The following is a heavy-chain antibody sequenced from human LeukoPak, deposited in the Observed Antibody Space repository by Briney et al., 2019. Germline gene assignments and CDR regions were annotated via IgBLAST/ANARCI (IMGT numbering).Heavy chain of an antibody. CDR2: IYTSGST. V-gene: IGHV4-4*07. J-gene: IGHJ2*01. CDR3: AGWYSNYIWYFDL. D-gene: IGHD4-4*01. CDR1: GGSISSYY. Sequence: SETLSLTCTVSGGSISSYYWSWIRQPAGKGLEWIGRIYTSGSTNYNPSLKSRVTMSVDTSKNQFSLKLSSVTAADTAVYYCAGWYSNYIWYFDLWGRGTLVTVSS.